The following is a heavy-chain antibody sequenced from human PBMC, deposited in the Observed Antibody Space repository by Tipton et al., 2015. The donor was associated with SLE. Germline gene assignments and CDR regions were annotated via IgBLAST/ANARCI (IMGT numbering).Heavy chain of an antibody. CDR3: ARDGRGYCDNSGCSEYHWFDP. CDR1: GSSISSDDY. CDR2: VYYSGST. J-gene: IGHJ5*02. V-gene: IGHV4-38-2*02. D-gene: IGHD3-22*01. Sequence: TLSLTCAVSGSSISSDDYWGWIRQPPGKGLEWIGNVYYSGSTQYNPSLKSRVTISLDTSRTQFSLKLSSVTAADTAVYYCARDGRGYCDNSGCSEYHWFDPWGQGTLVTVSS.